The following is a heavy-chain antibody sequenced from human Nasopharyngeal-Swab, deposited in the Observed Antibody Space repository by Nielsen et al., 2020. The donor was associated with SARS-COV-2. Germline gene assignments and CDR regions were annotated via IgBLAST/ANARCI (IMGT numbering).Heavy chain of an antibody. CDR2: IYSGGST. V-gene: IGHV3-53*01. D-gene: IGHD3-9*01. CDR1: GFTVSSNY. J-gene: IGHJ6*02. Sequence: LKISCAASGFTVSSNYMSWVRQAPGKGLEWVSVIYSGGSTYYADSVKGRFTISRDNSKNTLYLQMNSLRAEDTAVYYCARGCVLTGPTCNYYGMDVWGQGTTVTVSS. CDR3: ARGCVLTGPTCNYYGMDV.